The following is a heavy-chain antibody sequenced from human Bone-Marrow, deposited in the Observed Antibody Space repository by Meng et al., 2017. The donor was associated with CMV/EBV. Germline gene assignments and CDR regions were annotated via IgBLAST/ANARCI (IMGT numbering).Heavy chain of an antibody. D-gene: IGHD3-3*01. Sequence: SETLSLTCTVSGGSISSSSYYWGWIRQPPGKGLEWIGSIYYSGSTYYNPSLKSRVTISVDTSKNQFSLKLSSVTAADTAVYYCARGVLTPDFWSGYYTPHYYYYGMDVWGQGTTVTVSS. CDR2: IYYSGST. J-gene: IGHJ6*01. CDR1: GGSISSSSYY. CDR3: ARGVLTPDFWSGYYTPHYYYYGMDV. V-gene: IGHV4-39*07.